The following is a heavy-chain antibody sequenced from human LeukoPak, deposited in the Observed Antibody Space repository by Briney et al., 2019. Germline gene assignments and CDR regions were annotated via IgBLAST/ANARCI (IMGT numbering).Heavy chain of an antibody. CDR1: GGTFSSYA. CDR3: ARGRFRWELEIRDFDY. V-gene: IGHV1-8*02. D-gene: IGHD1-26*01. Sequence: ASVKVSCKASGGTFSSYAISWVRQAPGQGLEWMGWMNPNSGNTGYAQKFQGRVTMTRDTSISTVYMELSSLTSEDTAVYYCARGRFRWELEIRDFDYWGQGTLVTVSP. J-gene: IGHJ4*02. CDR2: MNPNSGNT.